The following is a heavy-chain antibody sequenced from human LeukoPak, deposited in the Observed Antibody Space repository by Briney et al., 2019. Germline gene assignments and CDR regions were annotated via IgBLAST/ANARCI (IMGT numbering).Heavy chain of an antibody. Sequence: PGGSLRLSCAASGFTFSSYSMNWVRQAPGKGLEWVSSISSSSSYIYYADSVKGRFTIPRDNAKNSLYLQMNSLRAEDTAVYYCARDSPIYMDVWGKGTTVTVSS. CDR3: ARDSPIYMDV. CDR2: ISSSSSYI. D-gene: IGHD3-9*01. CDR1: GFTFSSYS. J-gene: IGHJ6*03. V-gene: IGHV3-21*01.